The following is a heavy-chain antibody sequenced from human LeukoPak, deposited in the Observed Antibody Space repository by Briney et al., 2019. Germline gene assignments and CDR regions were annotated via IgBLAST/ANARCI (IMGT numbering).Heavy chain of an antibody. J-gene: IGHJ4*02. CDR2: INPNSGGT. CDR1: GYTFTGYY. V-gene: IGHV1-2*02. Sequence: ASVKVSCEASGYTFTGYYMHWVRQAPGQGLEWMGWINPNSGGTNYAQKFQGRVTMTRDTSISTAYMELSRLRSDDTAVYYCASALNVDTAMVHDYWGQGTLVTVSS. CDR3: ASALNVDTAMVHDY. D-gene: IGHD5-18*01.